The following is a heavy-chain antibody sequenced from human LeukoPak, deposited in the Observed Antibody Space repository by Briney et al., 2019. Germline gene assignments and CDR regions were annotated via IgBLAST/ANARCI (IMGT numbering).Heavy chain of an antibody. V-gene: IGHV1-18*01. D-gene: IGHD3-16*01. J-gene: IGHJ4*02. CDR1: GYTFTSYG. CDR3: AREGITRKTRSTDY. CDR2: ISAYNGNT. Sequence: ASVEVSCKASGYTFTSYGVSWVRQAPGQGLEWMGWISAYNGNTNYAQKLQGRVTMTTDTSTSTAYMELRSLRSDDTAVYYCAREGITRKTRSTDYWGQGTLVTVSS.